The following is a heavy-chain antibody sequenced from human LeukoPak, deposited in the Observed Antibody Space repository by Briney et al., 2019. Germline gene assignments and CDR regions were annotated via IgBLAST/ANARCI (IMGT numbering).Heavy chain of an antibody. D-gene: IGHD1-7*01. CDR2: IYHSGST. CDR1: GGSISSSNW. Sequence: SETLSLTCAVSGGSISSSNWWSWVRQPPGKGLEWIGEIYHSGSTNYNPSLKSRVTISVDKPKNQFSLKLSSVTAADTAVYYCASRGTMGSLWLFDYWGQGTLVTVSS. CDR3: ASRGTMGSLWLFDY. V-gene: IGHV4-4*02. J-gene: IGHJ4*02.